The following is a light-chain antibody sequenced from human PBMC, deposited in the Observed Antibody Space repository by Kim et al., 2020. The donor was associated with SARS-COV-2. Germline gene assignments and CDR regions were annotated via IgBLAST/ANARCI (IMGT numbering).Light chain of an antibody. J-gene: IGLJ2*01. CDR3: SAWDRSLGAWV. Sequence: ETDTRTCTGNSNDVGDEGAGWLQQHQGHPPKLLFYRNNNRPSGISERLSASRSGNTASLTITGLQPEDEADYYCSAWDRSLGAWVFGGGTQLTVL. V-gene: IGLV10-54*01. CDR2: RNN. CDR1: SNDVGDEG.